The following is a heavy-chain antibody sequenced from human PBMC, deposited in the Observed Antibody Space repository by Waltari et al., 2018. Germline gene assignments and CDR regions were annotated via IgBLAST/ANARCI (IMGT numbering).Heavy chain of an antibody. J-gene: IGHJ4*02. CDR3: ARGIRNELISDY. D-gene: IGHD1-1*01. V-gene: IGHV1-8*03. CDR1: GYTFSNYD. CDR2: MNPNSYNT. Sequence: QVQLVQSGAEVQKPGASVKVSCKTSGYTFSNYDITWIRQATGRGLEWLGWMNPNSYNTGFGQGCRGRGTFTTDTSTTTAYMELTNLRSEDTGMYYCARGIRNELISDYWGQGTLVTVSS.